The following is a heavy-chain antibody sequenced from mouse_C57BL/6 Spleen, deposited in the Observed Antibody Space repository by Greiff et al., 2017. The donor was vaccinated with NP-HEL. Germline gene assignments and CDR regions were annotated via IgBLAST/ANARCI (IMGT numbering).Heavy chain of an antibody. J-gene: IGHJ3*01. D-gene: IGHD1-1*01. Sequence: VKLQQSGAELVRPGTSVKLSCKASGYAFTNYLIEWVKQRPGQGLEWIGVINPGSGGTNYNEKFKGKATLTADKSSSTAYMQLSSLTSEDSAVYFCARDYGSSRFAYWGQGTLVTVSA. CDR3: ARDYGSSRFAY. CDR2: INPGSGGT. V-gene: IGHV1-54*01. CDR1: GYAFTNYL.